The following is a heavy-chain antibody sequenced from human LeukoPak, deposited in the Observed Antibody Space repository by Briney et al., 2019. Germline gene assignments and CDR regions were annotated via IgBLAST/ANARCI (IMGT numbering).Heavy chain of an antibody. V-gene: IGHV3-15*01. CDR3: TTDGSGSYYNWHY. CDR2: IKSKTDGGTT. D-gene: IGHD3-10*01. Sequence: GGSLRLSCAASGFTFSSYAMSWVRQAPGKGLEWVGRIKSKTDGGTTDYAAPVKGRFTISRDDSKNTLYLQMNSLKTEDTAVYYCTTDGSGSYYNWHYWGQGTLVTVSS. CDR1: GFTFSSYA. J-gene: IGHJ4*02.